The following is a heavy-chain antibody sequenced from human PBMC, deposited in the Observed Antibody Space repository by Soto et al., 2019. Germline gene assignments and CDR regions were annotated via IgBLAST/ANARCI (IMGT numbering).Heavy chain of an antibody. CDR3: AKAWDYYDSSGYYYSQYYYYYYGMDV. CDR1: VFTFSIYA. V-gene: IGHV3-23*01. CDR2: TSLSGGST. Sequence: PGGSLRLSCVASVFTFSIYAMSWVRQAPGNGLDLASDTSLSGGSTYYADSVKGRFTISRDNSKNTLYLQMNSLRAEDTAVYYCAKAWDYYDSSGYYYSQYYYYYYGMDVWGQGTTVTVSS. D-gene: IGHD3-22*01. J-gene: IGHJ6*02.